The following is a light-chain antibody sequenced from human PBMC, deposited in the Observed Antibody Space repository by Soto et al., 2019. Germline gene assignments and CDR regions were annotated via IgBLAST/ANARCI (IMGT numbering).Light chain of an antibody. Sequence: EIVFTQSPGTLPLSPGERATLSCRASQSVSTSQLAWYQQKPGQAPRLLIFGASSRATGIPDRFRGSGSGTDFTLTISRLEPEDFAVYYCQQYGSSPRTFGQGTKVDIK. V-gene: IGKV3-20*01. CDR3: QQYGSSPRT. CDR2: GAS. J-gene: IGKJ1*01. CDR1: QSVSTSQ.